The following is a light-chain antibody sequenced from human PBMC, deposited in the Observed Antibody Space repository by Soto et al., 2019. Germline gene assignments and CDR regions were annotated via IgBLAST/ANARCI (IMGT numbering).Light chain of an antibody. Sequence: QSVLTQPASGSGSPGQSITISCTGTSSDVGSYNLVSWYQQHPGIAPKLTIYEVSKRPSGVSNRFSGSKSGNTASLTISGLQAEDEADYYCCSYAGSSFYVFGTGTKVT. CDR2: EVS. J-gene: IGLJ1*01. CDR3: CSYAGSSFYV. V-gene: IGLV2-23*02. CDR1: SSDVGSYNL.